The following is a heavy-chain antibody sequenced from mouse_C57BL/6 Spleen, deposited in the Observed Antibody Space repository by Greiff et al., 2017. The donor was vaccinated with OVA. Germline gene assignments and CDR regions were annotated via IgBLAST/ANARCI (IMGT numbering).Heavy chain of an antibody. CDR3: ARDDSAWFAY. J-gene: IGHJ3*01. D-gene: IGHD2-13*01. CDR2: INPSSGYT. V-gene: IGHV1-4*01. CDR1: GYTFTSYT. Sequence: VQLQQSGAELARPGASVKMYCKASGYTFTSYTMHWVKQRPGQGLEWIGYINPSSGYTKYNQKFKDKATLTADKSSSTAYMQLSSLTSEDSAVYYCARDDSAWFAYWGQGTLVTVSA.